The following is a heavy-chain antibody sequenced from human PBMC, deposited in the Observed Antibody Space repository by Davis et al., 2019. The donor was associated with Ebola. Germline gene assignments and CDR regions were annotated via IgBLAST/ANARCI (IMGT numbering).Heavy chain of an antibody. CDR1: GYTFTGYY. V-gene: IGHV1-2*02. CDR3: ARDAQQLVFDAFDI. D-gene: IGHD6-13*01. J-gene: IGHJ3*02. CDR2: INPNSGGT. Sequence: ASVKVSCKASGYTFTGYYMHWVRQAPGQGLEWMGWINPNSGGTNYAQKFQGRVTMTRDTSISTAYMELSRLRSDDTAVYYCARDAQQLVFDAFDIWGQGTMVTVSS.